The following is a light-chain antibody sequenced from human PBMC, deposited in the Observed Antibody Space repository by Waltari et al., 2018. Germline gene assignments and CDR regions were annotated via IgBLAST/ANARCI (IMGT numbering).Light chain of an antibody. Sequence: EIVMTQSPATLSVFPGERATLSCRASQSIRSNLALYQHKPGQAPRLLIYGASTRATGIPARFSGSGSGTEFTLTISSLQSEDFVVYFCQQYDNWLGTFGQGTKVEIK. CDR3: QQYDNWLGT. J-gene: IGKJ1*01. CDR1: QSIRSN. CDR2: GAS. V-gene: IGKV3-15*01.